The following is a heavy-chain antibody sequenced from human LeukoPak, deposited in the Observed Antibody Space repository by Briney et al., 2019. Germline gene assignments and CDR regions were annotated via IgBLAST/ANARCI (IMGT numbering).Heavy chain of an antibody. Sequence: RGSLRLSCLTSGFTLSTNAMSWVRQAPGKGLEWISGISGSGASTYYADSVKGRFTISRDDSRNTLYLQMNSLRGDNTAVYYCAKDVGKWESLHFFDYWGQGTLVTVSS. V-gene: IGHV3-23*01. CDR2: ISGSGAST. CDR3: AKDVGKWESLHFFDY. D-gene: IGHD1-26*01. CDR1: GFTLSTNA. J-gene: IGHJ4*02.